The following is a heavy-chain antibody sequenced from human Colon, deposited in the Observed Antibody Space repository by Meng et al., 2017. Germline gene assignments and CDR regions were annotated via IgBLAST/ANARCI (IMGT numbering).Heavy chain of an antibody. J-gene: IGHJ4*02. CDR3: ARDNLLTSGSRFCFDY. D-gene: IGHD6-19*01. Sequence: GRLPEPGPGLVRPSETLSLTCTVSGGSVTITGYYWSWIRQSPGKGLEWIGYIYYTGTTNYNPSLKSRVTISVDTSKNQFSLKLSSVTPADTAVYFCARDNLLTSGSRFCFDYWGQGALVTVSS. CDR1: GGSVTITGYY. V-gene: IGHV4-61*08. CDR2: IYYTGTT.